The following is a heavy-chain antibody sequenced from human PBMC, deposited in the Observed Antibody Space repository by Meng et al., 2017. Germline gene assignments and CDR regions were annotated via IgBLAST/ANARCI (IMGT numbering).Heavy chain of an antibody. V-gene: IGHV1-3*01. CDR2: INAGNGNT. CDR3: ARTPLRYCSGGSCYYFDY. Sequence: VDLVRSGYELTKPGAPVKVSSKDLRYTFTSYAMHLVRQAPGPRLEWMGWINAGNGNTKSSQKFQGRVTITRDTSASTAYMELSSLRSEDTAVYYCARTPLRYCSGGSCYYFDYWGQGTLVTVSS. J-gene: IGHJ4*02. CDR1: RYTFTSYA. D-gene: IGHD2-15*01.